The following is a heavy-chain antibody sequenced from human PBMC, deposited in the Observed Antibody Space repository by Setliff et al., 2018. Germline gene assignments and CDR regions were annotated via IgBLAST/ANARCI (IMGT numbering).Heavy chain of an antibody. Sequence: SETLSLTCTVSGGSISSSSYYWGWIRQPPGKGLEWIGEINHSGSTNYNPSLKSRVTMSVDKSKNQFSLKLASVTAADRAVYYCARIAYFDFWRGFGVGAFDLWGHGSVVTVSS. D-gene: IGHD3-3*01. V-gene: IGHV4-39*01. CDR3: ARIAYFDFWRGFGVGAFDL. CDR1: GGSISSSSYY. CDR2: INHSGST. J-gene: IGHJ3*01.